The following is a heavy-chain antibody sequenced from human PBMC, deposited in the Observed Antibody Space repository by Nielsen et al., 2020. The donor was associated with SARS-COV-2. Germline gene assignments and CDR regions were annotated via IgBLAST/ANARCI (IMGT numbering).Heavy chain of an antibody. V-gene: IGHV1-69*13. CDR1: GGTFGSYA. CDR2: IIPIFGTT. Sequence: SVKDSCKASGGTFGSYAIIWVRQAPGQGLEWMGGIIPIFGTTDYAQKFQGRVTIIADESTSTAYMELSSLRSEDTAVYYCARGATVTATIDYMDVWGKGTTVTVSS. CDR3: ARGATVTATIDYMDV. J-gene: IGHJ6*03. D-gene: IGHD2-21*02.